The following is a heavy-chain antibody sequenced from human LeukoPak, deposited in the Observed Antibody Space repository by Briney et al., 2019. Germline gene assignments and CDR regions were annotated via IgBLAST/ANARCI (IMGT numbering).Heavy chain of an antibody. CDR2: NHDNRDS. D-gene: IGHD2-15*01. V-gene: IGHV4-4*07. Sequence: PSYTLPLTCTVSGGSLSGYFWCLLRLHARKALEWIGRNHDNRDSNHNPSRKIRVTIALDTSGNQVSLKLASVTAADTSVYYCARAPSGCGGTCPSDHWGPGTLVTVSS. CDR1: GGSLSGYF. J-gene: IGHJ4*02. CDR3: ARAPSGCGGTCPSDH.